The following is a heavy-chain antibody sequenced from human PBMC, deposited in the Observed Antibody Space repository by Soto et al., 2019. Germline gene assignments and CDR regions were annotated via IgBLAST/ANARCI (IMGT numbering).Heavy chain of an antibody. CDR2: LSWQSGSI. J-gene: IGHJ4*02. D-gene: IGHD6-6*01. Sequence: EVQLVESGGGLAQPGRSLRLSCAASGFIFDDYAMHWVRQAPGKGLEWVSGLSWQSGSIRYADSVKGRFTISRDNAKNFLYLQMNSLRVDYKALYYCAKDMFSSSFSATVDDWGQGILVTVSS. V-gene: IGHV3-9*01. CDR1: GFIFDDYA. CDR3: AKDMFSSSFSATVDD.